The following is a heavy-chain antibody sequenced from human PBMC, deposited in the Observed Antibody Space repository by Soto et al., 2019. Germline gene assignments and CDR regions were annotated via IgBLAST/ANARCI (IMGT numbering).Heavy chain of an antibody. CDR2: INHSGST. Sequence: SETLSLTCAVYGGSFSGYYWSWIRQPPGKGLEWIGEINHSGSTNYNPSLKSRVTISVDTSKNQFSLKLSSVTAADTAVYYCARGLSGLNWFDPWGQGTLVTVSS. CDR1: GGSFSGYY. J-gene: IGHJ5*02. V-gene: IGHV4-34*01. D-gene: IGHD6-19*01. CDR3: ARGLSGLNWFDP.